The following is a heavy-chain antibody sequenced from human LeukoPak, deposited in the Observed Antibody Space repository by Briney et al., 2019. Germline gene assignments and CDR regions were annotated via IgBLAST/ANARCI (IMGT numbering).Heavy chain of an antibody. CDR1: GGSISNYY. CDR3: ARTGSTVTMLYPFDH. CDR2: IYYSGGT. Sequence: TSETLSLTCTVSGGSISNYYWSWIRQPPGKGLEWIGYIYYSGGTNYNPSLKSRVSISVDTSKNQFSLKLSSVTAADTAVYYCARTGSTVTMLYPFDHWGQGTLVTVSS. V-gene: IGHV4-59*01. J-gene: IGHJ4*02. D-gene: IGHD4-17*01.